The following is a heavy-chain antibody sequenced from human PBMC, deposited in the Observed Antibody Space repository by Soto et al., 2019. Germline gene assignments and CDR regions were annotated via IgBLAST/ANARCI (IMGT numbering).Heavy chain of an antibody. CDR1: GYTFTSYD. Sequence: ASVKVSCKASGYTFTSYDINWVRQATGQGLEWMGWMNPNSGNTGYAQKFRGRVTMTRNTSISTAYMELSSLRSEDTAVYYCARVPKVYYGSRPVNWFDPWGQGTLVTVSS. CDR3: ARVPKVYYGSRPVNWFDP. D-gene: IGHD3-10*01. J-gene: IGHJ5*02. V-gene: IGHV1-8*01. CDR2: MNPNSGNT.